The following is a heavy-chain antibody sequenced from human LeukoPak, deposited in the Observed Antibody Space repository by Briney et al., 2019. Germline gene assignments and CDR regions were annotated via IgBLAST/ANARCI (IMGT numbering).Heavy chain of an antibody. CDR2: ITGSDIRT. V-gene: IGHV3-23*01. Sequence: GGSLRLSCAASGFTFSTNAMSWVRQAPGKGLEWVSGITGSDIRTYNADSAEGRFTITRDNSKSSLYLQMNSLRAEDTAIYYCTRDYRGTFDYWGQGTLVTVSS. CDR1: GFTFSTNA. CDR3: TRDYRGTFDY. D-gene: IGHD1-26*01. J-gene: IGHJ4*02.